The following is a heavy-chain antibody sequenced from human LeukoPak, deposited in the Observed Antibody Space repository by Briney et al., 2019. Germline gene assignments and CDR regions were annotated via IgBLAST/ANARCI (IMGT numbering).Heavy chain of an antibody. D-gene: IGHD2-15*01. V-gene: IGHV4-59*01. Sequence: SVTLSLTCTVSGGSISSYYWSWIRQPPGKGLEWIGYIYYSGSTNYNPSLKSRVTISVDTSKNQFSLKLSSVTAADTAVYYCAKERYCSGGSCYPAEYFQNWGQGTLVTVSS. J-gene: IGHJ1*01. CDR3: AKERYCSGGSCYPAEYFQN. CDR1: GGSISSYY. CDR2: IYYSGST.